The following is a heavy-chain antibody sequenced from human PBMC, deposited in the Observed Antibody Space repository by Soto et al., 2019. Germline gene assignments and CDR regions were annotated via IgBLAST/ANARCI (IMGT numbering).Heavy chain of an antibody. J-gene: IGHJ6*02. CDR1: GFTFSSYS. CDR3: ARDRLTGNYYYGMDV. CDR2: ISSSSSYI. V-gene: IGHV3-21*01. D-gene: IGHD7-27*01. Sequence: EVQLVESGGGLVKPGGSLRLSCAASGFTFSSYSMNWVRQAPGKGLEWVSSISSSSSYIYYADSVKGRFTISRDNAKNSRYLQMNSLRAEDTAVYYCARDRLTGNYYYGMDVWGQGTTVTVSS.